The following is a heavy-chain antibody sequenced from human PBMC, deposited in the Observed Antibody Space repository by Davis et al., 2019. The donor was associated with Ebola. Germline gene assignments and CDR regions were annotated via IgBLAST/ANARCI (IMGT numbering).Heavy chain of an antibody. CDR3: ARGGYSSSFIYYYYGMDV. D-gene: IGHD6-13*01. V-gene: IGHV1-18*01. J-gene: IGHJ6*02. CDR2: ISAYNGNT. Sequence: ASVKVSCKASGYTFTSYGISWVRQAPGQGLEWMGWISAYNGNTNYAQKLQGRVTMTTDTSTSTAYMELSSLRSEDTAVYYCARGGYSSSFIYYYYGMDVWGQGTTVTVSS. CDR1: GYTFTSYG.